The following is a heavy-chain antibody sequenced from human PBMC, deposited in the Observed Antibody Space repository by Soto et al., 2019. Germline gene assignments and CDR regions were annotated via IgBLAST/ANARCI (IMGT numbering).Heavy chain of an antibody. CDR2: INPNSGGT. CDR1: GYTFTGYY. D-gene: IGHD3-16*01. J-gene: IGHJ6*02. CDR3: ARDRFNYYHGMAV. Sequence: ASVKVSCKASGYTFTGYYMHWGRQAPGQGLEWMGWINPNSGGTNYAQKFQDWVTMTRDTSISTAYMELSRLRSDDTAVYYCARDRFNYYHGMAVWGQGTTVTVSS. V-gene: IGHV1-2*04.